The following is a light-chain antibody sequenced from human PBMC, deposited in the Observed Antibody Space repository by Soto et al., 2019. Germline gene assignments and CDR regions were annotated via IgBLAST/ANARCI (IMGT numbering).Light chain of an antibody. CDR1: QSVSNNY. J-gene: IGKJ1*01. CDR2: GES. V-gene: IGKV3-20*01. CDR3: QQYGSSGT. Sequence: EIVLTQSPAALSVSPGERATLSCRASQSVSNNYLAWYQQKPGQAPRLLXYGESNRATGIPDRFSGSGSGTDFNLTISRLEPEDFAVYYCQQYGSSGTFGQGTKVDIK.